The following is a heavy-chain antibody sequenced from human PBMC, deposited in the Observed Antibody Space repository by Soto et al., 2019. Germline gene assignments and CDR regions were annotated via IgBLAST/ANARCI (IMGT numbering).Heavy chain of an antibody. CDR2: ISNDGSNK. Sequence: GGSLRLSCAASGFTFSSYGMHWVRQAPGKGLEWVAVISNDGSNKYYADSVKGRFTISRDNSKNTLYLQVNNLRAEDTAVYYCAKDKSGTYYFFDYWGQGTLVTVSS. D-gene: IGHD1-26*01. J-gene: IGHJ4*02. CDR1: GFTFSSYG. CDR3: AKDKSGTYYFFDY. V-gene: IGHV3-30*18.